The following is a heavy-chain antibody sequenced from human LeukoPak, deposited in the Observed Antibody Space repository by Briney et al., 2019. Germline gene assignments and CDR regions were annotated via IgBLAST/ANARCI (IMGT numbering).Heavy chain of an antibody. D-gene: IGHD3-10*01. CDR3: AGTTMVRGTYYMDV. CDR2: IYYSGYT. Sequence: SETLSLTCTVSGGSISSYYWSWIRQPPGKGLEWIGYIYYSGYTNYNPSLKSRVTISVDTSKNQFSLKLSSVTAADTAVYYCAGTTMVRGTYYMDVWGKGTTVTISS. J-gene: IGHJ6*03. V-gene: IGHV4-59*01. CDR1: GGSISSYY.